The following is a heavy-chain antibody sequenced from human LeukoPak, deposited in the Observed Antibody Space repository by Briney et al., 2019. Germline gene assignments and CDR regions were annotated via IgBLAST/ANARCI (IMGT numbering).Heavy chain of an antibody. Sequence: GESLKISCKGSRYSFTSYWIGWVRQMPGKGLEWMGIIYPGDSDTRYSPSFQGQVTISADKSISTAYLQWSSLKASDTAMYYCARMGGGDGYNWYYFDYWGQGTLVTVSS. V-gene: IGHV5-51*01. CDR2: IYPGDSDT. CDR3: ARMGGGDGYNWYYFDY. J-gene: IGHJ4*02. CDR1: RYSFTSYW. D-gene: IGHD5-24*01.